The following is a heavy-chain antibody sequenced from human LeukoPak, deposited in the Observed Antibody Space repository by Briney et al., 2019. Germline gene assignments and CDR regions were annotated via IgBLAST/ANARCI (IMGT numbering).Heavy chain of an antibody. V-gene: IGHV3-23*01. CDR3: ARVGGSGSYADYAFDI. J-gene: IGHJ3*02. Sequence: GGSLRLSCAASGFTFRSYAMSWVRLAPGKGLEWVSAIVGSGGTTYSADSVKGRFTISRDNAKNSLYLQMNSLRAEDTAVYYCARVGGSGSYADYAFDIWGQGTMVTVSS. CDR2: IVGSGGTT. CDR1: GFTFRSYA. D-gene: IGHD1-26*01.